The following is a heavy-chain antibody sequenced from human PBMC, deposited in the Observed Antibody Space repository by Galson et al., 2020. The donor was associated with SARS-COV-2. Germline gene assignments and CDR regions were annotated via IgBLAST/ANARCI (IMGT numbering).Heavy chain of an antibody. J-gene: IGHJ6*02. V-gene: IGHV3-30*18. CDR3: AKSPATVNPTDYFYYGMDV. D-gene: IGHD4-17*01. Sequence: GGSLRLSCAASGFTFSSYGMHWVRQDPGKGLEWVAVISYDGSNKYYADSVKGRFTISRDNSKNTLYLQMNSLRAEDTAVYYCAKSPATVNPTDYFYYGMDVWGQGTTVTVSS. CDR2: ISYDGSNK. CDR1: GFTFSSYG.